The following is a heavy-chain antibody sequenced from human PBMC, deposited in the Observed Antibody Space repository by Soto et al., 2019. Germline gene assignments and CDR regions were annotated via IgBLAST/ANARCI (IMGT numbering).Heavy chain of an antibody. CDR1: NASITSSGYY. CDR3: ARMSGTYYVPDY. CDR2: IYHSGST. V-gene: IGHV4-31*03. J-gene: IGHJ4*02. Sequence: QVQLQESGPRLVEASQTLSLTCTVSNASITSSGYYWSWVRQPPGKMLEWIGYIYHSGSTFYSPSRQSRLTMSVDTSKNQFALTLRSVTAADTAVYHCARMSGTYYVPDYWGQGTLVTVSS. D-gene: IGHD1-26*01.